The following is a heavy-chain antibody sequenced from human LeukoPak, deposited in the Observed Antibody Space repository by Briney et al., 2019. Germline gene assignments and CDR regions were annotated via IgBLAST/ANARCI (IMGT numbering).Heavy chain of an antibody. V-gene: IGHV4-31*03. CDR2: IYYSGST. J-gene: IGHJ6*04. CDR3: ARAAAGGYYYYGMDV. D-gene: IGHD6-13*01. Sequence: SQTLSLTCTVSGGSISSGGYYWSWTRQHPGKGLEWIGYIYYSGSTYYNPSLKSRVTISVDTSKNQFSLKLSSVTAADTAVYYCARAAAGGYYYYGMDVWGKGTTVTVSS. CDR1: GGSISSGGYY.